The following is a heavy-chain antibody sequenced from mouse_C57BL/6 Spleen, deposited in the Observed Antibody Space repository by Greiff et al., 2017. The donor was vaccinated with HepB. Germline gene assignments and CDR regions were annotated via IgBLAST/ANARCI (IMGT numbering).Heavy chain of an antibody. J-gene: IGHJ2*01. CDR1: GFTFSSYG. CDR2: ITSHGGST. Sequence: EVKLQESGGGLVQPGGSLKLSCAASGFTFSSYGMSWVRQTPDKRLELVATITSHGGSTYYPASVKGRFTISRDHAKNTLYLQLGSLKSEHTAMYYCARMARTINWGQGTTLTVSS. CDR3: ARMARTIN. V-gene: IGHV5-6-3*01.